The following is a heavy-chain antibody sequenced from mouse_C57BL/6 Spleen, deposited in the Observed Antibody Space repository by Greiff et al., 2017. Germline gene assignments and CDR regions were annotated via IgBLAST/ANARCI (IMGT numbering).Heavy chain of an antibody. Sequence: VQLQQSGAELVKPGASVKLSCTASGFNIKDYYMHWVKQRTEQGLEWIGRVDPEDGETNYASKFQGKATITADTSSNTAYLQLSSLTCEDTAVYYGASASSGYYYFDYWGQGTTRTVSS. V-gene: IGHV14-2*01. D-gene: IGHD3-2*02. CDR2: VDPEDGET. CDR3: ASASSGYYYFDY. J-gene: IGHJ2*01. CDR1: GFNIKDYY.